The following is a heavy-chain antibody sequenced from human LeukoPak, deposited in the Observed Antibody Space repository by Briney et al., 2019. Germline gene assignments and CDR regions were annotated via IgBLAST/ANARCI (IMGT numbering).Heavy chain of an antibody. D-gene: IGHD3-10*01. CDR1: GYTFTGYY. CDR3: ARGVRGSLRWGYYYGMDV. Sequence: ASVKVSCKASGYTFTGYYMHWVRQAPGQGLEWMGWINPNSGGTNYAQKFQGWVTMTRDTSISTAYMELSRLRSDDTAVYYCARGVRGSLRWGYYYGMDVWGKGTTVTVSS. V-gene: IGHV1-2*04. CDR2: INPNSGGT. J-gene: IGHJ6*04.